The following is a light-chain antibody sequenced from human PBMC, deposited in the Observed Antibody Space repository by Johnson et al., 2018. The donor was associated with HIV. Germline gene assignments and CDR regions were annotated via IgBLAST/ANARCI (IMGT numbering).Light chain of an antibody. Sequence: QSVLTQPPSVSAAPGQKVTISCSGSSSNIGRNYVSWYQQLPGTAPKLLIYENNKRPSGIPDRFSASQSGTSATLAITGLQTGDEADYYCGTWDTSLGAQYVFGTGTKVTVL. V-gene: IGLV1-51*02. CDR3: GTWDTSLGAQYV. CDR2: ENN. J-gene: IGLJ1*01. CDR1: SSNIGRNY.